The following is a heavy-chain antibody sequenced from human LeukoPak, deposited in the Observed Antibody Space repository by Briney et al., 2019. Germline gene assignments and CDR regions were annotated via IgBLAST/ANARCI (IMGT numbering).Heavy chain of an antibody. V-gene: IGHV1-69*01. D-gene: IGHD2-2*01. Sequence: ASVKVSCKASGGTFSSYAFSWVRQAPGQGLEWMGGIIPMFGTTSYAQRFQGRVTISADESTSTAYMELSSLRSEDTAVYYCAEGVHCTITNCYGDNYYYYAMDLWGQGTTVTVSS. CDR3: AEGVHCTITNCYGDNYYYYAMDL. CDR1: GGTFSSYA. J-gene: IGHJ6*02. CDR2: IIPMFGTT.